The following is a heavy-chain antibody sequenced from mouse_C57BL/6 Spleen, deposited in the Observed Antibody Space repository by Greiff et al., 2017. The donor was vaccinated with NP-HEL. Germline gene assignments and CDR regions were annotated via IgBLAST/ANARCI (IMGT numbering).Heavy chain of an antibody. J-gene: IGHJ1*03. Sequence: EVKLLESGPELVKPGASVKISCKASGYSFTDYNMNWVKQSNGKSLEWIGVINPNYGTTSYNQKFKGKATLTVDQSSSTAYMQLNSLTSEDSAVYYCARSYITTVVAEDWYFDVWGTGTTVTVSS. V-gene: IGHV1-39*01. CDR3: ARSYITTVVAEDWYFDV. D-gene: IGHD1-1*01. CDR2: INPNYGTT. CDR1: GYSFTDYN.